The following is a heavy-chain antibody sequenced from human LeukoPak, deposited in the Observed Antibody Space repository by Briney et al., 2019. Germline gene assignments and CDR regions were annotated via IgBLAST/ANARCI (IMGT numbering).Heavy chain of an antibody. Sequence: ASVKVSCKASGYTFSSYAMNWVRQAPGQGLEWVGWINTNTGNPTYAQGFTGRFVFSLDTSVSTAFLQISSLKAEDTAVYYCARVGKYSGSYPDYWGQGTLVTVSS. CDR3: ARVGKYSGSYPDY. J-gene: IGHJ4*02. V-gene: IGHV7-4-1*02. CDR2: INTNTGNP. D-gene: IGHD1-26*01. CDR1: GYTFSSYA.